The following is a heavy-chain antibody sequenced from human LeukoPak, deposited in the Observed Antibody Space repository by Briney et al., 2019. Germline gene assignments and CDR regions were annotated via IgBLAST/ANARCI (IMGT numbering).Heavy chain of an antibody. Sequence: SETLSLTCTVSGGSISSYYWSWIRQPAGKGLEWIGRIYTSGSTNYNPSLKSRVTMSVDTSKNQFSLKLSSVTAADTAVYYCAREPPPYYYDSSGYYYAGWFDPWGQGTLVTVSS. CDR2: IYTSGST. J-gene: IGHJ5*02. CDR1: GGSISSYY. CDR3: AREPPPYYYDSSGYYYAGWFDP. V-gene: IGHV4-4*07. D-gene: IGHD3-22*01.